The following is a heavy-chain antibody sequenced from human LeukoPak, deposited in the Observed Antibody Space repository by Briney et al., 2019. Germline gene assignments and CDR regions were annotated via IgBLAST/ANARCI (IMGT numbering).Heavy chain of an antibody. CDR3: ARTDMLYSSGWFDY. D-gene: IGHD6-19*01. V-gene: IGHV1-18*01. Sequence: ASVKVSCKASGYTFTSYGISWVRQAPGQGLEWMGWISAYNGNTNYAQKLQGRVTMTTDTSTSTAYMELRSLRSDDTAVYYCARTDMLYSSGWFDYWGREPWSPSPQ. CDR1: GYTFTSYG. CDR2: ISAYNGNT. J-gene: IGHJ4*02.